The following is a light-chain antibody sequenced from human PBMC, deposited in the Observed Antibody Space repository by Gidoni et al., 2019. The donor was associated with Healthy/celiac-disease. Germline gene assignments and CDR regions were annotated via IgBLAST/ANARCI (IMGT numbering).Light chain of an antibody. CDR1: QSISSW. V-gene: IGKV1-5*03. Sequence: DIQMTQSPSTRSASVGDRVTITCRASQSISSWLAWYQQKPGKAPKLLIYKASSLESGVPSRFSGSGSGTECTLTISSLQPDDFATYYCQHWWTFGQGTKVEIK. CDR3: QHWWT. J-gene: IGKJ1*01. CDR2: KAS.